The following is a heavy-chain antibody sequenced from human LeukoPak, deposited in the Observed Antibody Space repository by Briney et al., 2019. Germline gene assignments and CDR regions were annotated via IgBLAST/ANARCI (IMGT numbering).Heavy chain of an antibody. V-gene: IGHV1-2*02. CDR3: ARDPDYYGSGSYDDY. D-gene: IGHD3-10*01. CDR1: GYTFTGYY. J-gene: IGHJ4*02. Sequence: ASVKVSCKASGYTFTGYYMHWVRQAPGQGLEWMGWINPNSGGTNYAQKFQGRVTMTRDTSISTDYMELSRLRSDDTGVYFCARDPDYYGSGSYDDYWGQGTLVTVSS. CDR2: INPNSGGT.